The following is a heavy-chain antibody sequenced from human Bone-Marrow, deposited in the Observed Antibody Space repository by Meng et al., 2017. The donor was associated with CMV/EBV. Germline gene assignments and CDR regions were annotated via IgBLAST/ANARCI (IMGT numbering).Heavy chain of an antibody. CDR1: GYTFTGYY. D-gene: IGHD3-22*01. J-gene: IGHJ4*02. CDR2: INPNSGGT. CDR3: ARGSYYYDSSGAADY. Sequence: ASVKVSCKASGYTFTGYYMHWVRQAPGQGLEWMGWINPNSGGTNYAQKFQGRVTMTRDTSISTAYMELSRLRSDDTAAYYCARGSYYYDSSGAADYWGQGTLVTVSS. V-gene: IGHV1-2*02.